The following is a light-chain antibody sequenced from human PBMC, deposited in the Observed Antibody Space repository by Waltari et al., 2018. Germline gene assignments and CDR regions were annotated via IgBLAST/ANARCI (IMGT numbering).Light chain of an antibody. Sequence: DIQMTQSPSSLSASVGDRVTITCRASQDISNFLAWYQQKPGKVPKLLIHAASTLKSGVPARFSGSGSGTDFTLTISSLQPEDVATFYCQTYNSARGTFGQGTKVEIK. CDR2: AAS. J-gene: IGKJ1*01. V-gene: IGKV1-27*01. CDR3: QTYNSARGT. CDR1: QDISNF.